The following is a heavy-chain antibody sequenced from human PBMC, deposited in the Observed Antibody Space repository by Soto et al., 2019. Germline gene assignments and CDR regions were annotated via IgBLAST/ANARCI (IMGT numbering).Heavy chain of an antibody. Sequence: PGESLKISCKGSGYSFTSYWIGWVRQMPGKGLEWMGIIYPGDSDTRYSPSFQGQVTISADKSISTAYLQWSSLKASDTAMYYCARHGSSGGSFATIGYYYYYMDVWGKGTTVTVSS. J-gene: IGHJ6*03. D-gene: IGHD2-15*01. CDR2: IYPGDSDT. V-gene: IGHV5-51*01. CDR1: GYSFTSYW. CDR3: ARHGSSGGSFATIGYYYYYMDV.